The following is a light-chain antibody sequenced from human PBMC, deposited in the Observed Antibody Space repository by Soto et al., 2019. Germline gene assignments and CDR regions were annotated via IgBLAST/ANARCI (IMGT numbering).Light chain of an antibody. CDR1: QSVSSSY. Sequence: EIVLTQSPGTLSLSPGERATLSCRASQSVSSSYLAWYQQKPGQAPRLLIYGASSRATGIPDRFSGSGSGTDFTLTISRLEPEDFAVYYCQQYGSSPHMYTLGQGTKLEIK. CDR2: GAS. J-gene: IGKJ2*01. V-gene: IGKV3-20*01. CDR3: QQYGSSPHMYT.